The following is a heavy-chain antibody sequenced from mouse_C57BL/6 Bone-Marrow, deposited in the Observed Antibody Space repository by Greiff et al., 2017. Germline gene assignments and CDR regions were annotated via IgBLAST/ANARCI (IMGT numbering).Heavy chain of an antibody. D-gene: IGHD2-4*01. CDR1: GFNIKDDY. CDR3: TPYDYEGPWFAY. J-gene: IGHJ3*01. Sequence: EVQVVESGAELVRPGASVKLSCTASGFNIKDDYMHWVKQRPEKGLEWIGWIDPENGDTEYASKFQGKATIPADTSSNTAYMQLSSLTSEDTAVYYCTPYDYEGPWFAYWGQGTLVTVSA. CDR2: IDPENGDT. V-gene: IGHV14-4*01.